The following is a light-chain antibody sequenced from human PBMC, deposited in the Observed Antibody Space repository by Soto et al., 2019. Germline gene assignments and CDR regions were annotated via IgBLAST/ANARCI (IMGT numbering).Light chain of an antibody. CDR3: HQYSSSPGT. Sequence: EIVLTQSPGTLSLSPGERATLSCRASQSASSSYLAWYQQKPGQAPRLLIYGASSRATGIPDRFSGSGSGKDFTLTISRLEPEDFAVYYCHQYSSSPGTFGQETKVEIK. V-gene: IGKV3-20*01. CDR1: QSASSSY. CDR2: GAS. J-gene: IGKJ1*01.